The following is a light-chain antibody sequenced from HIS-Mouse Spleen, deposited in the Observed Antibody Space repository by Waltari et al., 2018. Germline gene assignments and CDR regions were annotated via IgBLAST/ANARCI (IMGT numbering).Light chain of an antibody. Sequence: DIQMTQSPSSLSASVGDRVTITCRASQSISSYLNWYQPKPGKAPKLLIYAASSLQSAVPSRCSGSGSGTDFTLTISSLQPEDFATYYCQQSYSTPFTFGHVTKVDIK. CDR3: QQSYSTPFT. CDR1: QSISSY. CDR2: AAS. V-gene: IGKV1-39*01. J-gene: IGKJ3*01.